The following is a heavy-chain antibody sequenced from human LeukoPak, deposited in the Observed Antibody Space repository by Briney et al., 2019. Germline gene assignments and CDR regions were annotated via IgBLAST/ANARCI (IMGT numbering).Heavy chain of an antibody. CDR2: ISYDGSNK. J-gene: IGHJ4*02. CDR1: GFTFSSYA. CDR3: ARDAGSTISGPLDY. D-gene: IGHD2-2*01. V-gene: IGHV3-30-3*01. Sequence: GGSLRLSCAASGFTFSSYAMHWVRQAPGKGLEWAAVISYDGSNKYYADSVKGRFTISRDNSKNTLYLQMNSLRAEDTAVYYCARDAGSTISGPLDYWGQGTLVTVSS.